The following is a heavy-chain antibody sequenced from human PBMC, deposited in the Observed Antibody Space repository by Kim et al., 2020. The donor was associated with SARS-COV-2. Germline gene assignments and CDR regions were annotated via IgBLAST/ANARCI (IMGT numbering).Heavy chain of an antibody. CDR1: GGSISSYY. CDR3: ARGTQAVVVTAIGFDY. J-gene: IGHJ4*02. Sequence: SETLSLTCTVSGGSISSYYWSWIRQPPGKGLEWIGYIYYSGSTNYNPSLKSRVTISVDTSKNQFSLKLSSVTAADTAVYYCARGTQAVVVTAIGFDYWGQGTLVTVSS. V-gene: IGHV4-59*08. D-gene: IGHD2-21*02. CDR2: IYYSGST.